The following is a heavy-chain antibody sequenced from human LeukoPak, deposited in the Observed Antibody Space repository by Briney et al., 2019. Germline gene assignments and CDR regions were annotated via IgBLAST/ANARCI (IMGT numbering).Heavy chain of an antibody. CDR2: ISGSGGST. CDR3: AKAELTYGDYGYNWFDP. J-gene: IGHJ5*02. CDR1: GSTFSSYA. V-gene: IGHV3-23*01. D-gene: IGHD4-17*01. Sequence: GFLRLSCAASGSTFSSYAMSWVRQAPGKGLEWVSAISGSGGSTYYADSVKGRFTISRDNSKNTLYLQMNSLRAEDTAVYYCAKAELTYGDYGYNWFDPWGQGTLVTVSS.